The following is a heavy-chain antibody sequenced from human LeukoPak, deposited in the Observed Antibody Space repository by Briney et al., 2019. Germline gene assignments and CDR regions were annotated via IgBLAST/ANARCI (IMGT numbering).Heavy chain of an antibody. J-gene: IGHJ6*04. CDR1: GFTFSSYG. V-gene: IGHV3-23*01. CDR3: ARASVKIPGIAVASGVDV. Sequence: GGSLRLSCAASGFTFSSYGMSWVRQAPGKGLEWVSAISGSGGSTYYADSVKGRFTISRDNSKNTLYLQMNSLRAEDTAVYYCARASVKIPGIAVASGVDVWGKGTTVTVSS. D-gene: IGHD6-19*01. CDR2: ISGSGGST.